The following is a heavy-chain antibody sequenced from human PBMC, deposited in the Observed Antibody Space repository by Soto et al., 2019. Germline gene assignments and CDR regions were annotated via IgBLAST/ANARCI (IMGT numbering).Heavy chain of an antibody. D-gene: IGHD4-17*01. CDR1: GFIFSRYA. J-gene: IGHJ5*02. V-gene: IGHV3-30*04. Sequence: QVQLVESGGGVVQPGRSLRLSCAASGFIFSRYAMHWVRQAPGKGLEWVALISDDGRTKYYAGYVKGRFTISRDNYKNARYLQMNSLSAEETAVYYCTRADLAVTLSVFDPWGQGNLVTVSS. CDR2: ISDDGRTK. CDR3: TRADLAVTLSVFDP.